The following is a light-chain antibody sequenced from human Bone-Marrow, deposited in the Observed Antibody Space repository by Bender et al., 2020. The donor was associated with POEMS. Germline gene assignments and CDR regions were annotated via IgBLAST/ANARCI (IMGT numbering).Light chain of an antibody. J-gene: IGLJ1*01. V-gene: IGLV2-23*02. CDR1: SSDVGGYNY. CDR2: DVS. CDR3: CSYAGSRIFV. Sequence: QSALTQPASVSGSPGQSITISCTGTSSDVGGYNYVSWYQQHPGKAPKLMIYDVSERPSGVPDRFSGSKSGNTASLTISGLQPEDEADYYCCSYAGSRIFVFRTGTKVTVL.